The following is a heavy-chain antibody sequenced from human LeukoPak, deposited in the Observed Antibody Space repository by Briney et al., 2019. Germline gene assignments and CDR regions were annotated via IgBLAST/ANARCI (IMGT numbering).Heavy chain of an antibody. J-gene: IGHJ4*02. CDR2: ISGSGGST. D-gene: IGHD3-22*01. Sequence: SGGSLRLSCAASGFTFSSYAMSWVRQAPGKGLEWVSAISGSGGSTYYADSVKGRFTISRDNSKNTLYLQMNSLRAEDTAVYYCAKGNRITMIVVVITLDYWGQGTLVTVSS. CDR1: GFTFSSYA. V-gene: IGHV3-23*01. CDR3: AKGNRITMIVVVITLDY.